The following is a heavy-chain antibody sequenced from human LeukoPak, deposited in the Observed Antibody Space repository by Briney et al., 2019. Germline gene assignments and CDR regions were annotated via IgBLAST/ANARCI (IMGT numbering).Heavy chain of an antibody. CDR1: GFTFSTYV. D-gene: IGHD3-10*01. V-gene: IGHV3-23*01. Sequence: PGGSLRLSCAASGFTFSTYVMSWVRQAPGEGLEWVSTISASGIGTYYADSVKGRFTVSRDNSKNTLYLQMNSLRAEDTAAYFCANLRGSGSSYFDSWGQGTLVTVSS. J-gene: IGHJ4*02. CDR3: ANLRGSGSSYFDS. CDR2: ISASGIGT.